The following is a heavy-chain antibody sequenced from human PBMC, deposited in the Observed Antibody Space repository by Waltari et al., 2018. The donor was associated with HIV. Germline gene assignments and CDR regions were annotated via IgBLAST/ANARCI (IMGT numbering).Heavy chain of an antibody. D-gene: IGHD3-22*01. CDR2: ISSSGTTI. CDR1: GFTFSDYY. Sequence: QVQLVESGGGLVKPGGSLRLSCAASGFTFSDYYMSWFRQAPGKGRQCVSYISSSGTTIYYADSMKGRFTISRDNAKNSLYLQMNSLRAEDTAVYYCARPGQDSSGYYYSGYWGQGTLVTVSS. CDR3: ARPGQDSSGYYYSGY. J-gene: IGHJ4*02. V-gene: IGHV3-11*01.